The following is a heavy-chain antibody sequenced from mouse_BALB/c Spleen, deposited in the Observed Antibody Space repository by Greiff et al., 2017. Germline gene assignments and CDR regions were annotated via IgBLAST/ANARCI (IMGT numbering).Heavy chain of an antibody. CDR3: ARPWDVWFAY. CDR1: GFNIKDTY. Sequence: VQLKESGAELVKPGASVKLSCTASGFNIKDTYMHWVKQRPEQGLEWIGRIDPANGNTKYDPKFQGKATITADTSSNTAYLQLSSLTSEDTAVYYCARPWDVWFAYWGQGTLVTVSA. V-gene: IGHV14-3*02. D-gene: IGHD4-1*01. CDR2: IDPANGNT. J-gene: IGHJ3*01.